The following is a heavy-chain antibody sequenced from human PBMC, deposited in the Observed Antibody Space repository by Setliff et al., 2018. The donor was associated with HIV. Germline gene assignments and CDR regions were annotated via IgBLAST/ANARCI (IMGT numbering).Heavy chain of an antibody. CDR2: IIPISGTA. J-gene: IGHJ6*02. Sequence: SVKVSCKASGGTFSNYGMSWVRQAPGQGLEWMGGIIPISGTANYAQKFQGRVTITTDESTSTAYMELSGLRSEDTAVYYCARARYIVIRGDAGMDVWGPGTTVTVSS. D-gene: IGHD3-10*01. CDR3: ARARYIVIRGDAGMDV. CDR1: GGTFSNYG. V-gene: IGHV1-69*05.